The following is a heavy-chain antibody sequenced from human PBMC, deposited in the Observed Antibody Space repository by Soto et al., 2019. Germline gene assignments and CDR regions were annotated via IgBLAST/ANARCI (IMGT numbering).Heavy chain of an antibody. CDR2: INPNSGGT. Sequence: ASVKVSCKASGYTFTGYYMHWVRQAPGQGLEWMGWINPNSGGTNYAQKFQGWVTMTGDTSISTAYMELSRLRSDDTAVYYCARANVDTAMVPGYLGYYYGMDVWGQGTTVTV. CDR3: ARANVDTAMVPGYLGYYYGMDV. D-gene: IGHD5-18*01. V-gene: IGHV1-2*04. CDR1: GYTFTGYY. J-gene: IGHJ6*02.